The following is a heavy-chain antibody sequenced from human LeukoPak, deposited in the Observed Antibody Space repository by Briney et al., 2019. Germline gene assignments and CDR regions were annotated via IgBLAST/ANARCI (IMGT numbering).Heavy chain of an antibody. CDR3: ARGRDGYNGIPGAFDI. D-gene: IGHD5-24*01. CDR2: INHSGST. Sequence: SETLSLTCAVYGGSFSGYYWSWIRQPPGKGLEWIGEINHSGSTNYNPSLKSRVTISVDTSKNQFSLKLSSVTAADTAVHYCARGRDGYNGIPGAFDIWGQGTMVTVSS. CDR1: GGSFSGYY. J-gene: IGHJ3*02. V-gene: IGHV4-34*01.